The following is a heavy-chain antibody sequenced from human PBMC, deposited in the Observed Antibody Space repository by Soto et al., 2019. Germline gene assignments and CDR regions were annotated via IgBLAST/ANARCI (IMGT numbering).Heavy chain of an antibody. CDR1: GGTFSSYA. D-gene: IGHD2-2*01. V-gene: IGHV1-69*01. CDR2: IIPILGTA. CDR3: ARDWGLYCSSTSCYGSSYYYYGMDV. J-gene: IGHJ6*02. Sequence: QVQLVQSGAEVKKPGSSVKVSCKASGGTFSSYAISWVRQAPGQGLEWMGGIIPILGTAHYAQTFQGRVTITADSSTITAYMELSRRRSEDTAVYDCARDWGLYCSSTSCYGSSYYYYGMDVWGQGTTVTVSS.